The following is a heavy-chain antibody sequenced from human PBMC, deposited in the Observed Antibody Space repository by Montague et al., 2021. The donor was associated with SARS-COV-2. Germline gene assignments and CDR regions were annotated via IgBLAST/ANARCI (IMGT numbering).Heavy chain of an antibody. CDR1: GGSIGSHF. J-gene: IGHJ5*02. D-gene: IGHD3-10*01. V-gene: IGHV4-59*11. Sequence: SETLSLTSTVSGGSIGSHFWSWIRQPPGKGLEWIGYINYSGGTNYNPSLKSRVSMSVDTSKDQFSLKLTSVTAADTAVYYCARAVSVRRAVNWFDPWGQGTRVTASS. CDR3: ARAVSVRRAVNWFDP. CDR2: INYSGGT.